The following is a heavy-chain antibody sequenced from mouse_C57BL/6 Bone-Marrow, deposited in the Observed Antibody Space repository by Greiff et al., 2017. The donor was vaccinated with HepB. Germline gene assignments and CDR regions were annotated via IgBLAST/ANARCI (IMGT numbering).Heavy chain of an antibody. CDR1: GFTFSSYA. CDR3: ARDQQLRLLAWFAY. CDR2: ISDGGSYT. D-gene: IGHD3-2*02. V-gene: IGHV5-4*01. J-gene: IGHJ3*01. Sequence: EVKLVESGGGLVKPGGSLKLSCAASGFTFSSYAMSWVRQTPEKRLEWVATISDGGSYTYYPDNVKGRFTISRDNAKNNLYLQMSHLKSEDTAMYYCARDQQLRLLAWFAYWGQGTLVTVSA.